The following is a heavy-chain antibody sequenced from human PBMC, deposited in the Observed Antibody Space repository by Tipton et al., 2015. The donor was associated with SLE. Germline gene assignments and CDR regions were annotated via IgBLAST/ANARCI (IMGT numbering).Heavy chain of an antibody. CDR3: ARLEWNSGDWYRDGWFDP. CDR1: GYTFTNYW. J-gene: IGHJ5*02. Sequence: QSGAEVKKPGESLKISCEASGYTFTNYWIGWVRQMPGKGLEWMGMIYPGDSDTRYRPSFQGQVTILVDKSITTAYLQWSSLKASDSDMYCCARLEWNSGDWYRDGWFDPWGQGTLVTVSS. CDR2: IYPGDSDT. V-gene: IGHV5-51*03. D-gene: IGHD6-13*01.